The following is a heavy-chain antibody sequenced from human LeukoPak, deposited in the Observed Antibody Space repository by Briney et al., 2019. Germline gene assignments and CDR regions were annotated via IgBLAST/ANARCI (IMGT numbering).Heavy chain of an antibody. J-gene: IGHJ6*03. CDR3: ARDPYSGSYGDYYYYYMDV. D-gene: IGHD1-26*01. V-gene: IGHV3-7*01. Sequence: GGSLRLSCAASGFTFSSHWMSWVRQAPGKGLEWVANIKQDGSEKYYVDSVKGRFTISRDNAKNSLYLQMNSLRPEDTAVYYCARDPYSGSYGDYYYYYMDVWGKGTTVTVSS. CDR1: GFTFSSHW. CDR2: IKQDGSEK.